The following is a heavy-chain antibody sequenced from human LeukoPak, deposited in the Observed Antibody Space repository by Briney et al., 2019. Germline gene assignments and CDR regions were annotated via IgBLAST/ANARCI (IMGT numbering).Heavy chain of an antibody. D-gene: IGHD2-21*01. Sequence: SETLSLTCAVYGGSFSGYYWSWIRQPPGKGLEWTGEINHSGSTNYNPSLKSRVTISVDTSKNQFSLKLSSVTAADTAVYYCARRLRNVFVEYYYGMDVWGQGTTVTVSS. V-gene: IGHV4-34*01. CDR3: ARRLRNVFVEYYYGMDV. CDR2: INHSGST. CDR1: GGSFSGYY. J-gene: IGHJ6*02.